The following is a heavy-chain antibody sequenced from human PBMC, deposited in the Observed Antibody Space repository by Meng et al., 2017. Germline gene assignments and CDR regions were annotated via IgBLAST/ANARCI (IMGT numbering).Heavy chain of an antibody. V-gene: IGHV3-7*01. J-gene: IGHJ2*01. CDR2: IKQDGSET. D-gene: IGHD3-10*01. Sequence: GESLKISCVASGFTFSGYWMGWVRQAPGKGLEWVANIKQDGSETYYVDSVKGRFTISRDNAKNSLYVQMNSLRVEDTALYFCARERGSRQFDLWGRGTLVTVSS. CDR3: ARERGSRQFDL. CDR1: GFTFSGYW.